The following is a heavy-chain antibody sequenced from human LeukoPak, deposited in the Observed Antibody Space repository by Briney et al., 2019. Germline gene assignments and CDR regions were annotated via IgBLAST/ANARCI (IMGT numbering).Heavy chain of an antibody. J-gene: IGHJ4*02. V-gene: IGHV1-46*01. CDR2: IHPSGSST. D-gene: IGHD5-18*01. CDR3: ARMDMDIAMVTNYLDH. CDR1: GYTFTSHY. Sequence: ASVKISCKASGYTFTSHYMHWVRQAPGQGLEWMGVIHPSGSSTNYAQKFQGRVTMTKDTSTSTVYIELNSLRSVDTAVYYCARMDMDIAMVTNYLDHWGQGTLVTVSS.